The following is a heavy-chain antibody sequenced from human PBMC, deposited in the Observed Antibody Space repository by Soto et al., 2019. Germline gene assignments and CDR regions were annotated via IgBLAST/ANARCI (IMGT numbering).Heavy chain of an antibody. CDR2: ISPGSRYP. Sequence: GGSLRLSCAGSGFTFGDSYMSWIRQAPGKGLEWLSYISPGSRYPAYADSVKGRFTISRDNAKNSLYLQMNSLRAEDTAVYYCARDRRSGGAPDAFDIWGQGTMVTVSS. J-gene: IGHJ3*02. CDR1: GFTFGDSY. CDR3: ARDRRSGGAPDAFDI. V-gene: IGHV3-11*06. D-gene: IGHD2-15*01.